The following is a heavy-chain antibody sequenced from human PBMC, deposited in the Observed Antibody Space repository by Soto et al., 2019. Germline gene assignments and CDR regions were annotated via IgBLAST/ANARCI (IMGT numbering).Heavy chain of an antibody. CDR2: ISDSSTTI. CDR3: ARASLQNWYFDL. Sequence: EVQLVESGGGLVQPGGSLRLSCAASGFTFSSYSMSWVRRAPGKGLEWVSFISDSSTTIYYADSVKGRFTISRDNAKYSLSLQMNSLRAEDRAVYYCARASLQNWYFDLWGRGTLVTVSS. V-gene: IGHV3-48*01. CDR1: GFTFSSYS. J-gene: IGHJ2*01.